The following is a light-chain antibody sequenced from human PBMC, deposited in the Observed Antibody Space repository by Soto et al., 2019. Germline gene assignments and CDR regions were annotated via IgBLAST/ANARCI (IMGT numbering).Light chain of an antibody. J-gene: IGKJ3*01. Sequence: EIVLTQSPGTLSLSPGERATLSCRASQNINSRYLAWYQQNPGQAPRLLIYGASSRATGIPHRCSGSGSGTDFTLTISRLEPEDFAVYYCQQFGSSPGFTFGPGTKVDIK. CDR2: GAS. V-gene: IGKV3-20*01. CDR1: QNINSRY. CDR3: QQFGSSPGFT.